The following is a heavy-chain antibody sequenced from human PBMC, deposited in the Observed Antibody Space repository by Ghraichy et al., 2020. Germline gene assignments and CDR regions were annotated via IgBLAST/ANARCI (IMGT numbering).Heavy chain of an antibody. CDR2: ISYDGSKK. V-gene: IGHV3-30*18. D-gene: IGHD3-9*01. CDR1: TFAFSNYG. CDR3: AKGMNPVGYDILTGFSLIYY. Sequence: GESLNISCAASTFAFSNYGMHWVRQAPGKGLEWVAIISYDGSKKDYSDPVKGRFTISRDNSKNTLYLQMNSLRTEDTAVYYCAKGMNPVGYDILTGFSLIYYWGQGTTVTVSS. J-gene: IGHJ6*02.